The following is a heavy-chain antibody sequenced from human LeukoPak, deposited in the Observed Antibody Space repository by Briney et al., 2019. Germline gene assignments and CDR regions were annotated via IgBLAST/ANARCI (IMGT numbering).Heavy chain of an antibody. CDR1: GGSFSGYY. J-gene: IGHJ4*02. D-gene: IGHD2-15*01. CDR3: ARGTKRAVRYCSSGSCYPRFDY. CDR2: INHSGST. Sequence: SETLSLTCAVYGGSFSGYYWSWIRQPPGKGLEWIGEINHSGSTNYNPSLKSRVTISVDTSKNQFSLKLSSVTAADTAVYYCARGTKRAVRYCSSGSCYPRFDYWGQGTLVTVSS. V-gene: IGHV4-34*01.